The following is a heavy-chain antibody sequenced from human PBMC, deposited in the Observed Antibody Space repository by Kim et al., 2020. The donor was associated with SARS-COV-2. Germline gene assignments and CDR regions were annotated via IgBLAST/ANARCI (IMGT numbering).Heavy chain of an antibody. CDR3: ARDSGGNPEDY. J-gene: IGHJ4*02. CDR2: ISYDGSNK. CDR1: GFTFSSYA. D-gene: IGHD4-4*01. Sequence: GGSLRLSCAASGFTFSSYAMHWVRQAPGKGLEWVAVISYDGSNKYYADSVKGRFTISRDNSKNTLYLQMNSLRAEDTAVYYCARDSGGNPEDYWGQGTLVTVSS. V-gene: IGHV3-30-3*01.